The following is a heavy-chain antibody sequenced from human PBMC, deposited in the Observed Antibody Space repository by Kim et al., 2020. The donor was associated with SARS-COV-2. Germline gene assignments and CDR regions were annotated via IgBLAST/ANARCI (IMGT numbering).Heavy chain of an antibody. D-gene: IGHD6-13*01. V-gene: IGHV4-4*02. CDR2: IYHSGTT. J-gene: IGHJ5*02. CDR3: ASVGGDMSAAGTLSS. Sequence: SETLSLTCVVSAGSITSTNWWTWVRQPPGKGLEWIGEIYHSGTTNYNPSLKSRVTMSVDKSKSQFSLKLTSMTAADTAVYYCASVGGDMSAAGTLSSWGQGTLVTVSS. CDR1: AGSITSTNW.